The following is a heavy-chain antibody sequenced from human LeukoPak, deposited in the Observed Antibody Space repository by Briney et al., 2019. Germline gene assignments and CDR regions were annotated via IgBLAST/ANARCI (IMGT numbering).Heavy chain of an antibody. V-gene: IGHV4-34*01. CDR1: GGSFSGYY. CDR2: INHSGST. CDR3: ARYVSSGLDY. Sequence: PSETLSLTCAVYGGSFSGYYWNWIRQPPGKGLEWIGEINHSGSTNYNPSLKSRVTISVDTSKNQFSLKLTSVAAADTAVYYCARYVSSGLDYWGQGTLVTVSS. D-gene: IGHD6-19*01. J-gene: IGHJ4*02.